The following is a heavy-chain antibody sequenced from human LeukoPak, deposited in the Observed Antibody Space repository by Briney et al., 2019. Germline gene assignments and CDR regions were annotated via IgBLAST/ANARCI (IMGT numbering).Heavy chain of an antibody. D-gene: IGHD3-16*01. CDR3: ARGRPSRVIRMGSYYFDY. V-gene: IGHV4-34*01. J-gene: IGHJ4*02. Sequence: PSETLSLTCAVYGGSFSGYYWSWIRQPPGKGLEWIGEINHSGSTNYNPSLKSRVTISVDTSKSQFPLKLSSVTAADTAVYYCARGRPSRVIRMGSYYFDYWGQGTLVTVSS. CDR2: INHSGST. CDR1: GGSFSGYY.